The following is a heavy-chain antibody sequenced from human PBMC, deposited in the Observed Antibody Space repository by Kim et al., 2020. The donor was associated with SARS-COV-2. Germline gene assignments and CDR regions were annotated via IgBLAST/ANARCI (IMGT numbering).Heavy chain of an antibody. Sequence: GGSLRLSCAASGFTFSSYELNWVRQAPGKGLESVSYISSSGTTIYYADSVKGRFTISRDNAKNSLYLQMNSLRAEDTAVYYCARGNYSSGWSLDYWGQGTLVTVSS. CDR1: GFTFSSYE. J-gene: IGHJ4*02. CDR2: ISSSGTTI. CDR3: ARGNYSSGWSLDY. V-gene: IGHV3-48*03. D-gene: IGHD6-19*01.